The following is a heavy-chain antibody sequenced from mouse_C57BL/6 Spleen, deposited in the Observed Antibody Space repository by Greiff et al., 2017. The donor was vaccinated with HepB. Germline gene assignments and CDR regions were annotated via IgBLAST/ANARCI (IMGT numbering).Heavy chain of an antibody. V-gene: IGHV6-3*01. Sequence: EVMLVESGGGLVQPGGSMKLSCVASGFTFSNYWMNWVRQSPEKGLEWVAQIRLKSDNYATHYAESVKGRFTISRDDSKSSVYLQMNNLRAEDTGIYYCTDEGYGSSSGWYFYVWGTGTTVTVSS. CDR2: IRLKSDNYAT. CDR1: GFTFSNYW. D-gene: IGHD1-1*01. J-gene: IGHJ1*03. CDR3: TDEGYGSSSGWYFYV.